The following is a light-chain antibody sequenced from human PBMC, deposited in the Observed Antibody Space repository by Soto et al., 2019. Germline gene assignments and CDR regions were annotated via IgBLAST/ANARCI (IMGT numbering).Light chain of an antibody. CDR1: QTIDNT. CDR2: DTS. CDR3: QQRSSWPL. Sequence: TGLTQSPRTLSVSAEERDTLSFRASQTIDNTLAWYQRKPGQAPRLLIYDTSKRAAGIPARFSCRGSGTDFTLPMCSLEREDFAVYYGQQRSSWPLFGGGTKVDIK. J-gene: IGKJ4*01. V-gene: IGKV3-11*01.